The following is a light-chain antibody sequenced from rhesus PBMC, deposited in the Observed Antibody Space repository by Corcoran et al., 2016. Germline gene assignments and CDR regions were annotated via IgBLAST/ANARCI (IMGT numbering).Light chain of an antibody. CDR2: DAS. V-gene: IGKV3-35*01. CDR3: QQESNWPVT. Sequence: DIVMTQSPATLSVSPGERAILSCRASQSVNYNLAWFQQKPGQAPRLLINDASNRATGVPDRFSASGSGTDFTLTISSLDPEDVGVYYCQQESNWPVTFGGGTKVDI. J-gene: IGKJ4*01. CDR1: QSVNYN.